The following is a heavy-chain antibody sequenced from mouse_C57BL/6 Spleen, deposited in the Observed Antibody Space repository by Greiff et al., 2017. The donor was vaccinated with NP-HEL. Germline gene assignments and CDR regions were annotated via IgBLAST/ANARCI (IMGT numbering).Heavy chain of an antibody. D-gene: IGHD4-1*01. Sequence: EVKLMESGGGLVQPGGSLKLSCAASGFTFSDYGMAWVRQAPRKGPEWVAFISTLAYSIYYADTVTGRFTISIENAKNTLYLEMSSLRSEDTAMDYCARLTGHWYFGVWGTGTTVTVSS. V-gene: IGHV5-15*01. J-gene: IGHJ1*03. CDR3: ARLTGHWYFGV. CDR1: GFTFSDYG. CDR2: ISTLAYSI.